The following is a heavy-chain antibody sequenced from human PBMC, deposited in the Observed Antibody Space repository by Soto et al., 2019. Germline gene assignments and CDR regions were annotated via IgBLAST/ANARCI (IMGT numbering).Heavy chain of an antibody. CDR3: AGTYDTSGDYPYYFEY. D-gene: IGHD3-22*01. Sequence: QVHLVQSGAEFKKPGSSVRVSCEASGGTFIDYAFSWVRQAPGQGLEWRGGTVPISGIEDYAQRFQGRLTINADASTRTAYMELTSLRSEDTAVYYCAGTYDTSGDYPYYFEYWGQGTLVTVSS. J-gene: IGHJ4*02. CDR2: TVPISGIE. CDR1: GGTFIDYA. V-gene: IGHV1-69*01.